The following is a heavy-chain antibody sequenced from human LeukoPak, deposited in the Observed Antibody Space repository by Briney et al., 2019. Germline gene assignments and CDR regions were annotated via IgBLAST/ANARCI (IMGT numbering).Heavy chain of an antibody. CDR1: GFTFSSYS. J-gene: IGHJ5*02. Sequence: TGGSLRLSCAASGFTFSSYSMNWVRQAPGKGLEWVSSISSSSSYIYYADSVKGRFTISRDNAKNSLYLQMNSLRAEDTAVYFCAREVSVSGFYFKGWFDTWGQGTLVTVSS. V-gene: IGHV3-21*04. CDR3: AREVSVSGFYFKGWFDT. D-gene: IGHD3-10*01. CDR2: ISSSSSYI.